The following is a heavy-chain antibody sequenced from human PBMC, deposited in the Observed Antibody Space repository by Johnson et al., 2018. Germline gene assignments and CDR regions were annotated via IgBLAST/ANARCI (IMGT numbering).Heavy chain of an antibody. CDR1: GFTFSSYG. CDR2: ISYDGSNK. D-gene: IGHD4-11*01. V-gene: IGHV3-30*18. J-gene: IGHJ6*02. CDR3: AKGKAVTTFDDYYDGRDV. Sequence: QVQLVQSGGGVVQPGKSLRLSCAASGFTFSSYGMHWVRQAPGKGLEWVAVISYDGSNKYYADSVKGRFTISRDNSKNTLYLQMNSVRAEDTAVYYWAKGKAVTTFDDYYDGRDVWGQGTTVTVS.